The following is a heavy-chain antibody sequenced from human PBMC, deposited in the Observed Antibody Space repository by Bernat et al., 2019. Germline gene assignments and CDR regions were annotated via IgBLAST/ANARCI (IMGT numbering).Heavy chain of an antibody. CDR2: VYYSGST. CDR1: GGSISSSGYY. D-gene: IGHD1-26*01. J-gene: IGHJ4*02. Sequence: QLQLQESGPGLVKPSETLSLTCTVSGGSISSSGYYWGWIRQPPGKGLEWIGSVYYSGSTYYKPSLKSRVTISVDTSKKQFSMKLSSVTAADTAVYYCRGYTGGYIFDSWGQGTLVTVSS. CDR3: RGYTGGYIFDS. V-gene: IGHV4-39*01.